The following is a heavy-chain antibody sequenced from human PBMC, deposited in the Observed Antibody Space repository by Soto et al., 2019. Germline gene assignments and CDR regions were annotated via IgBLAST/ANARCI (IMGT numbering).Heavy chain of an antibody. V-gene: IGHV1-3*01. CDR3: ARSVGATLFNCFDP. CDR1: GYTFTSYA. D-gene: IGHD1-26*01. CDR2: INAGNGNT. Sequence: ASVKVSCKASGYTFTSYAMHWVRQAPGQRLEWMGWINAGNGNTKYSQKFQGRVTITRDTSASTAYMELSSLRSEDTAVYYCARSVGATLFNCFDPWGQRTLVTVSS. J-gene: IGHJ5*02.